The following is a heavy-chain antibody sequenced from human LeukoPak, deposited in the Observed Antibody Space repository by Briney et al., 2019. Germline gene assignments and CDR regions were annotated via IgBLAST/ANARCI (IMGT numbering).Heavy chain of an antibody. J-gene: IGHJ4*02. D-gene: IGHD6-19*01. Sequence: GGSLRLSCAASGFTVSSNYMSWVRQAPGKGLEWVSVIYSGGSTYYADSVKGRFTISRDNAKNSLYLQMNSLRAEDTAVYYCAREGIAVAGTFDYWGQGTLVTVSS. CDR3: AREGIAVAGTFDY. CDR2: IYSGGST. V-gene: IGHV3-53*01. CDR1: GFTVSSNY.